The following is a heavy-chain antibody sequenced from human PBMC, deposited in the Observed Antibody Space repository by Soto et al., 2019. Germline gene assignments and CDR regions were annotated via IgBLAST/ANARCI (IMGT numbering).Heavy chain of an antibody. V-gene: IGHV6-1*01. J-gene: IGHJ6*02. CDR3: ARDRASSSWYSEYYYGMDV. CDR1: VDIVSSNSAA. Sequence: SQTLSLTCAVSVDIVSSNSAAGNCIRQSPSRGLEWLGRTYYRSKWYNDYAVSVKSRITINPDTSKNQFSLQLNSVTPEDTAVYYCARDRASSSWYSEYYYGMDVWGQGTTVTVSS. D-gene: IGHD6-13*01. CDR2: TYYRSKWYN.